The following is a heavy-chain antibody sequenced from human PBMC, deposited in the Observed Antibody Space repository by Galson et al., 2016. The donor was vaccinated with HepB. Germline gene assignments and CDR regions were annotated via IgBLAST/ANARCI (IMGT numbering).Heavy chain of an antibody. CDR2: IYSSESR. D-gene: IGHD3/OR15-3a*01. J-gene: IGHJ3*01. CDR3: ARAVTRTGLGTFDV. CDR1: GFTFSSSF. V-gene: IGHV3-53*04. Sequence: SLRLSCAASGFTFSSSFMSWVRQAPGKGLEWVSVIYSSESRYYTDSVKGRFTISRHNSKNTLYLQMNRLRPEDTAVYYCARAVTRTGLGTFDVWGQGTMVTVSS.